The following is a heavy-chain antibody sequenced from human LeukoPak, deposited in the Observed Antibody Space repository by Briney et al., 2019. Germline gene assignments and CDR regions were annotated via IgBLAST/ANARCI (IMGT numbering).Heavy chain of an antibody. CDR2: IYTSGST. CDR3: AREQFDSYGSYNWFDP. Sequence: SQTLSLTCTVSGGSISSGSYYWSWIRQPAGKGLEWIGRIYTSGSTNYNPSLKSRVTISVDTSKNQFPLKLSSVTAADTAVYYCAREQFDSYGSYNWFDPWGQGTLVTVSS. D-gene: IGHD5-18*01. CDR1: GGSISSGSYY. V-gene: IGHV4-61*02. J-gene: IGHJ5*02.